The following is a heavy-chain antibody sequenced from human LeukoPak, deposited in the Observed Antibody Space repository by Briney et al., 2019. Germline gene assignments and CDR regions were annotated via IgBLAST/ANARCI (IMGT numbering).Heavy chain of an antibody. D-gene: IGHD3-16*01. J-gene: IGHJ4*02. V-gene: IGHV1-46*01. Sequence: ASVKVSCKASGYAFTSYYMDWVRQAPGQGLEWMGVINPSGGSTSYAQKFQGRVTMTRDTSTSTVYMELSSLRSEDTAVYYCARGSIWDEFDYWGQGTLVTVSS. CDR1: GYAFTSYY. CDR2: INPSGGST. CDR3: ARGSIWDEFDY.